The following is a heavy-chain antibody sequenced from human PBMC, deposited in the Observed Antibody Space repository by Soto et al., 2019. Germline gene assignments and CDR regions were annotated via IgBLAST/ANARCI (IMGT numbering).Heavy chain of an antibody. CDR2: ISGSGGST. V-gene: IGHV3-23*01. Sequence: PGGSLRLSCAASGFTFSNYAMSWVRQAPGKGLEWVSGISGSGGSTYYADSVRGRFTISRDNSKNTLYLQMNSLRAEDTAVYYCAKVLSSTYYDYIWGSYRPLALDYWGQGTLVTVSS. D-gene: IGHD3-16*02. CDR1: GFTFSNYA. J-gene: IGHJ4*02. CDR3: AKVLSSTYYDYIWGSYRPLALDY.